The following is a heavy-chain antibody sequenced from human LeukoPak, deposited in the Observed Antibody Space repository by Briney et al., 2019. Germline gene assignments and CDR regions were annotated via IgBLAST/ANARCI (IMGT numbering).Heavy chain of an antibody. CDR2: LYSDGRSL. Sequence: GGSLRLSCAGSGFTFTGYWMHWVRQTPGKGLVWISRLYSDGRSLTYADSVKGRFTIFRDNAKNMLYLQMNSLRAEDTAVYYCAELGITMIGGVWGKGTTVTISS. CDR3: AELGITMIGGV. CDR1: GFTFTGYW. V-gene: IGHV3-74*01. J-gene: IGHJ6*04. D-gene: IGHD3-10*02.